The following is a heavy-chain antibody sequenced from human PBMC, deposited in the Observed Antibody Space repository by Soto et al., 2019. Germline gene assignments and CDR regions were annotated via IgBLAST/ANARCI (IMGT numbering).Heavy chain of an antibody. D-gene: IGHD3-16*02. CDR3: ARHGSGTTPSLSWADY. CDR1: GGSISSSSYY. V-gene: IGHV4-39*01. Sequence: QLQLQESGPGLVKPSETLSLTCTVSGGSISSSSYYWGWIRQPPGKGLEWIGSIYYSGSTYYNPSLKSRVTISVDTSKNQFSLKLSSVTAADTAVYYCARHGSGTTPSLSWADYWGQGTLVTVSS. J-gene: IGHJ4*02. CDR2: IYYSGST.